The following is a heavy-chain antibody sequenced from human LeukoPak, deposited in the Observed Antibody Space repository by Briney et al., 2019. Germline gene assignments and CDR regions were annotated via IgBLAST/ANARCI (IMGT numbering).Heavy chain of an antibody. CDR1: GFTFSSYW. V-gene: IGHV3-74*01. D-gene: IGHD3-10*01. Sequence: GGSLRLSCAASGFTFSSYWMHWVRQAPGKGLVWVSRINSDGSTTSYADSVNGRFTISRDNSKHTLYLQMNSLRAEDTAVYYCAKARGSGSYSYYFDYWGQGTLVTVSS. CDR2: INSDGSTT. J-gene: IGHJ4*02. CDR3: AKARGSGSYSYYFDY.